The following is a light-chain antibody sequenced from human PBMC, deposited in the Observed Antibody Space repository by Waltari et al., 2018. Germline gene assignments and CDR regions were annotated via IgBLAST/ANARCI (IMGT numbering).Light chain of an antibody. CDR1: QSVTSIS. V-gene: IGKV3-20*01. Sequence: EIVLTQSPGTLSLSPGERATLSCRASQSVTSISLTWYQQNLGQSPRLLIYGTSSRATGIPDRFSGSGSGTDFTFTISRLEPEDFAVYYCQQYDGEVVTFGGGTKVEI. CDR2: GTS. J-gene: IGKJ4*01. CDR3: QQYDGEVVT.